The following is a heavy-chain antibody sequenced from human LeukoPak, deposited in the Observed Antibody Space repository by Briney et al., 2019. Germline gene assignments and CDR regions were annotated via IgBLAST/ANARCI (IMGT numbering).Heavy chain of an antibody. V-gene: IGHV3-53*01. Sequence: PGGSLRLSCAASGFTVSSNYMSWVRQAPGKGLEWVSVIYSGGSTYYADFVKGRFTISRDNSKNTLYLQMNSLRAEDTAVYYCARDYGDYGDAFDIWGQGTMVTVSS. CDR2: IYSGGST. CDR1: GFTVSSNY. CDR3: ARDYGDYGDAFDI. D-gene: IGHD4-17*01. J-gene: IGHJ3*02.